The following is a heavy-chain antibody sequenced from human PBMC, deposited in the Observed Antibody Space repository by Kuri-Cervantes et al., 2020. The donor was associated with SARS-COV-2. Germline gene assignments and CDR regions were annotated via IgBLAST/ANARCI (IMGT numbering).Heavy chain of an antibody. D-gene: IGHD3-16*02. CDR2: ISAYNGNT. J-gene: IGHJ6*03. CDR1: GYTFTSYG. Sequence: ASVKVSCKASGYTFTSYGISWVRQAPGQGLEWMGWISAYNGNTNYAQKIQGRVTMTTDTSTSTAYMELRSLRSDDTAVYYCARGDYVWGRYRYYMDVWGKGTTVTVSS. V-gene: IGHV1-18*01. CDR3: ARGDYVWGRYRYYMDV.